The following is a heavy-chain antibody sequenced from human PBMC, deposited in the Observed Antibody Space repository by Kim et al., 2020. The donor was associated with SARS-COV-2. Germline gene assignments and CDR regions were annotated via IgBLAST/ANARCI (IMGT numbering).Heavy chain of an antibody. V-gene: IGHV1-3*01. CDR1: GYTFTSYA. J-gene: IGHJ4*02. D-gene: IGHD3-22*01. CDR3: ARENFDSSGYYYLDY. CDR2: INAGNGNT. Sequence: ASVKVSCKASGYTFTSYAMHWVRQAPGQRLEWMGWINAGNGNTKYSQKFQGRVTITRDTSASTAYMELSSLRSEDTAVYYCARENFDSSGYYYLDYWGQGTLVTVSS.